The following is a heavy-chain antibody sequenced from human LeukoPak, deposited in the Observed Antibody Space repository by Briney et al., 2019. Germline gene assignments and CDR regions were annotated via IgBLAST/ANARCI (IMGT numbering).Heavy chain of an antibody. CDR2: INHSGST. V-gene: IGHV4-34*01. CDR3: ARLSDYDSSGHLDY. J-gene: IGHJ4*02. CDR1: GGSFSGYY. D-gene: IGHD3-22*01. Sequence: SSETLSLTCAVYGGSFSGYYWSWIRQPPGKGLEWIGEINHSGSTNYNPSLKSRVTISVDTSKNQFSLKLSSVTAADTAVYYCARLSDYDSSGHLDYWGQGTLVTVSS.